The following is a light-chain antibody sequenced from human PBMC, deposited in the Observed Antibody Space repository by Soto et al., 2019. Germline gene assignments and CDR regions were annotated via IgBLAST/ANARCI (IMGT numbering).Light chain of an antibody. J-gene: IGKJ5*01. CDR3: MQGTHWPIT. CDR2: KVS. V-gene: IGKV2-30*02. CDR1: QSLVHSDGSAY. Sequence: DVVSTQSPLSLPVTLGQPASISCRSSQSLVHSDGSAYFSWFQQRPGRSPRRLIYKVSNRDSGVPARFSGSGSGTDFALKISRVEAEDVGVYYCMQGTHWPITFGQGTRLEIK.